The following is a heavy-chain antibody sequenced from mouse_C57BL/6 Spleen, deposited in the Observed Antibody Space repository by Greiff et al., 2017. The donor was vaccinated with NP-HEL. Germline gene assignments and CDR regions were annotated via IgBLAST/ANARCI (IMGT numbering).Heavy chain of an antibody. CDR3: AYERYFDY. Sequence: LQESGPELVKPGASVKISCKASGYAFSSSWMNWVKQRPGKGLEWIGRIYPGDGDTNYNGKFKGKATLTADKSSSTAYMQLSSLTSEDSAVYFCAYERYFDYWGQGTTLTVSS. V-gene: IGHV1-82*01. CDR2: IYPGDGDT. CDR1: GYAFSSSW. D-gene: IGHD1-1*01. J-gene: IGHJ2*01.